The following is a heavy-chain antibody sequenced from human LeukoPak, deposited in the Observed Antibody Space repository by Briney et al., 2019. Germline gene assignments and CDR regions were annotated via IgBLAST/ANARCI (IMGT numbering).Heavy chain of an antibody. D-gene: IGHD3-9*01. CDR1: GGSISSYY. CDR2: IYYSGST. CDR3: ARGRVNYDILTGYDYYYYYMDV. Sequence: SETLSLTCTVSGGSISSYYWSWIRQPPGKGLEWIGYIYYSGSTNYNPSLKSRVTISVDTSKNQFSLKLSPVTAADTAVYYCARGRVNYDILTGYDYYYYYMDVWGKGTTVTISS. V-gene: IGHV4-59*01. J-gene: IGHJ6*03.